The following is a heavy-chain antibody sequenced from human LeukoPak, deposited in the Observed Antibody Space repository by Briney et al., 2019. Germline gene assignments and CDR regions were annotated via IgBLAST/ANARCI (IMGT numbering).Heavy chain of an antibody. CDR2: IWYDMNNK. D-gene: IGHD5-24*01. V-gene: IGHV3-33*01. J-gene: IGHJ4*02. CDR3: ARLLSPSGTYYFDN. CDR1: GLIFSNYA. Sequence: GGSLRLSCAASGLIFSNYAMHWVRQAPGKGLEWVAVIWYDMNNKYHADSVKGRFTISRDNSKNTVYLQMNSLRAEDTAVYYCARLLSPSGTYYFDNWGQGTLVTVSS.